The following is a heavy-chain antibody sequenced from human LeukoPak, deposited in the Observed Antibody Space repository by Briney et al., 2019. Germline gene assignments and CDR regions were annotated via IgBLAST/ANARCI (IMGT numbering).Heavy chain of an antibody. CDR2: ISGSGGST. CDR1: GFTSSTYA. CDR3: AKENGYNYYFDY. D-gene: IGHD5-24*01. V-gene: IGHV3-23*01. Sequence: GGSLRLSCAASGFTSSTYAMSWVRQAPGKGLEWVSAISGSGGSTNYADSVKGRFTISRDNSKNTLYLQMNSLRAEDTAVYYCAKENGYNYYFDYWGQGTLVTVSS. J-gene: IGHJ4*02.